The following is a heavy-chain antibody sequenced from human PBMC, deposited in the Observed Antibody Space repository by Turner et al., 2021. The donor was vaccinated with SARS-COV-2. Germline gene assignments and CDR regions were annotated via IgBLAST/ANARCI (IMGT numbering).Heavy chain of an antibody. V-gene: IGHV4-34*01. J-gene: IGHJ5*01. CDR2: IKHRGPI. CDR3: ARAVVMAASTRPNSGDSNAHRWFDF. D-gene: IGHD2-21*01. Sequence: QVQLQQWGAGLLKPSETLYLTCGVYGGSFSGYVWSWVRQPPGKGPEWIGEIKHRGPINSNPSLKSRVTITVDTSKNQFSLNVTSVTPADTAVYYCARAVVMAASTRPNSGDSNAHRWFDFWGQGTLVTVSS. CDR1: GGSFSGYV.